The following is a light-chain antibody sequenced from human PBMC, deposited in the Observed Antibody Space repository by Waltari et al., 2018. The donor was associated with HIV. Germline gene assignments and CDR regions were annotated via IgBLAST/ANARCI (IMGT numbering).Light chain of an antibody. J-gene: IGLJ2*01. V-gene: IGLV2-14*03. Sequence: QSALTQPASVSGSPGPSITISCRGTSRDGGGSRSLPWYQQPPGKAPTLVIFDVSNRPSGVSNRFSASRSGNTASLTISGLQTEDEGDYFCSAYARSAAHVIFGGGTKLTVL. CDR3: SAYARSAAHVI. CDR1: SRDGGGSRS. CDR2: DVS.